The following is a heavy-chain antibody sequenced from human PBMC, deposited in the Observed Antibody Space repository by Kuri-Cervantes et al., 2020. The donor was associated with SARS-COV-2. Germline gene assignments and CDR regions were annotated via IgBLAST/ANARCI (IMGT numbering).Heavy chain of an antibody. CDR3: ARVFGSSGYYYSGWYFDY. Sequence: GGSLRLSCEAPGFSIFSYSMNWVRQSPGKGLEWVASISRTSKYINYAESVKGRFSISRENSNNTLYLQMNSLRAEDTAVYYCARVFGSSGYYYSGWYFDYWGQGTLVTVSS. D-gene: IGHD3-22*01. V-gene: IGHV3-21*01. CDR2: ISRTSKYI. J-gene: IGHJ4*02. CDR1: GFSIFSYS.